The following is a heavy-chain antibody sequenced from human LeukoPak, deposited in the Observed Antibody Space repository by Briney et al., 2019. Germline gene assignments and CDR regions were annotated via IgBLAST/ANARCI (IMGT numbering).Heavy chain of an antibody. J-gene: IGHJ3*02. CDR1: GFTFSRYG. V-gene: IGHV3-23*01. CDR2: ISGSDGGT. D-gene: IGHD6-13*01. Sequence: PGGSLRLSCAASGFTFSRYGMSWVRQAPAKGLEWVSVISGSDGGTNYADSVKGRFTISRDNSRNTLYLQMNSLRAEDTAVYYCAKDLGQQLGSEAFDIWGQGTMVTVSS. CDR3: AKDLGQQLGSEAFDI.